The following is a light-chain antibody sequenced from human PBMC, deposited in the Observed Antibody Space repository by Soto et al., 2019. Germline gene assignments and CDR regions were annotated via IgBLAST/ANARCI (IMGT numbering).Light chain of an antibody. V-gene: IGKV3-11*01. CDR1: QSISSY. J-gene: IGKJ3*01. CDR3: HQRSTWPFT. Sequence: EIVLTQSPATLSLSPGERATLSCRASQSISSYLAWYQQKPDQAPRLLIYDASNRATGIPARFSGSGSGTXXXXXXXSLEPEDFAVYYCHQRSTWPFTFGPGTKVDIK. CDR2: DAS.